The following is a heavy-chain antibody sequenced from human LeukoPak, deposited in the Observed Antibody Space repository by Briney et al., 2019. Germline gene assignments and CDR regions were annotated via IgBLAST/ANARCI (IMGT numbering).Heavy chain of an antibody. CDR3: ARDRLGPSFSVSHFDL. Sequence: GGSLRLSCATSGFTFVGYGLSWVRRAPGKGLEWLCAINYNGAITDYADSVKGRFTISRDDAKNSLYLRMDSLRAEDTALYYCARDRLGPSFSVSHFDLWGQGTLVTVSS. CDR2: INYNGAIT. J-gene: IGHJ4*02. CDR1: GFTFVGYG. D-gene: IGHD3-3*02. V-gene: IGHV3-20*04.